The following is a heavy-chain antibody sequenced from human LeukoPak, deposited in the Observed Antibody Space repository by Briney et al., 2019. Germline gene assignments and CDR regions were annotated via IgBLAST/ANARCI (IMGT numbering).Heavy chain of an antibody. CDR3: AKDGNYYGSGEPHFADY. CDR1: GFSFSSYA. J-gene: IGHJ4*02. D-gene: IGHD3-10*01. V-gene: IGHV3-23*01. CDR2: ISGSGSHT. Sequence: GGSLRLSCAASGFSFSSYAMSWVRQAPGKGLEWVSSISGSGSHTYHADSVKGRFTISRDNSKNTLYLQMNSLRAEDTAVYYCAKDGNYYGSGEPHFADYWGQGTLVTVSS.